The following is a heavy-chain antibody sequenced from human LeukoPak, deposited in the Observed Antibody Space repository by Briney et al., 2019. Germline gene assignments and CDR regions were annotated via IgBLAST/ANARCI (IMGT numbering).Heavy chain of an antibody. CDR1: GGSISTHY. Sequence: SETLSLTCTVSGGSISTHYWGWIRQPPGKGLEWIGYIYHTGSPTNYNPSLKSRVTISVDTSKNLFSLKLNSVTAADTAMYYCTRGFAVAGTHYYYFHAMDVWGHGTTVTVSS. J-gene: IGHJ6*02. CDR3: TRGFAVAGTHYYYFHAMDV. CDR2: IYHTGSPT. D-gene: IGHD6-19*01. V-gene: IGHV4-59*11.